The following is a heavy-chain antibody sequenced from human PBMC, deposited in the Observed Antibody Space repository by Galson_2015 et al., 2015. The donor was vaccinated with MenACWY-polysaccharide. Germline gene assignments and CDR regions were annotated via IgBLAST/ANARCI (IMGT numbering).Heavy chain of an antibody. CDR1: GFTFRDYY. V-gene: IGHV3-11*01. Sequence: SLRLSCAASGFTFRDYYMSWMRQVPGKGLVWVSYISDSGGTIYYADSVKGRFTISRDNAKNSLYLQLTSLSAEDTALYYFARVRGSYSVDYWGQGTLVTVSS. D-gene: IGHD1-26*01. J-gene: IGHJ4*02. CDR3: ARVRGSYSVDY. CDR2: ISDSGGTI.